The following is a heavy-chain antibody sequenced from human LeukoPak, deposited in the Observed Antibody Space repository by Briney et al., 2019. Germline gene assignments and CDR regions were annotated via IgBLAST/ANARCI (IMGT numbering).Heavy chain of an antibody. CDR1: GFTVSSNY. V-gene: IGHV3-66*02. CDR3: ARDQNYYDSSGYRDY. Sequence: AGGSLRLSCAASGFTVSSNYMSWVRQAPGKGLEWVSVIYSGGSTYHADSVKGRFTISRDNSKNTLYLQMNSLRAEDTAVYYCARDQNYYDSSGYRDYWGQGTLVTVSS. CDR2: IYSGGST. D-gene: IGHD3-22*01. J-gene: IGHJ4*02.